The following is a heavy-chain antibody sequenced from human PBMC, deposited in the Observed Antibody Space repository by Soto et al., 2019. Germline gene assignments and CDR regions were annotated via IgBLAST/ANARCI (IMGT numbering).Heavy chain of an antibody. D-gene: IGHD2-2*01. CDR1: GFTFSSNW. CDR2: IRQDGSEI. Sequence: SLRLSCVGSGFTFSSNWMTWVRQAPGKGLEWVANIRQDGSEINYVDSVKGRSTISRDNTKNSLYLQMNSLRAEDTAIYYCAREVVVSRGASYFGYWGPGTLVTVSS. J-gene: IGHJ4*02. CDR3: AREVVVSRGASYFGY. V-gene: IGHV3-7*04.